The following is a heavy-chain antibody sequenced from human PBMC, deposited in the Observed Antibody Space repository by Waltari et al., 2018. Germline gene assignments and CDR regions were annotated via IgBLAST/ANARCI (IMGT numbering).Heavy chain of an antibody. CDR3: ARGNTKYGMDV. V-gene: IGHV3-53*01. J-gene: IGHJ6*02. CDR1: SFNVSSYY. CDR2: LDHAGNT. D-gene: IGHD3-10*01. Sequence: EVQLVESGGHLIQPGGSLRLSCAASSFNVSSYYMNWVRQAPGTGLECVSILDHAGNTYYADSVKGRFTFSRDNSKNTLYLQMNSLRAEDTAVYYCARGNTKYGMDVWGQGTTVTVSS.